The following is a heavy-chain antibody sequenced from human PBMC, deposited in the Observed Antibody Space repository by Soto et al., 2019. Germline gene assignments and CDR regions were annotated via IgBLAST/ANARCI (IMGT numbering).Heavy chain of an antibody. CDR2: IYYSGTT. CDR1: GYSISSSNW. CDR3: ATRELQGPIDY. D-gene: IGHD1-26*01. Sequence: QVQLQESGPGLVKPSDTLSLTCAVSGYSISSSNWWGWIRQPPGKGLEWIGYIYYSGTTYYNPSLKRLVTMSVDTSKNQFSLKLTPVTAVDTAVYYCATRELQGPIDYWGQGTLVTVSS. V-gene: IGHV4-28*01. J-gene: IGHJ4*02.